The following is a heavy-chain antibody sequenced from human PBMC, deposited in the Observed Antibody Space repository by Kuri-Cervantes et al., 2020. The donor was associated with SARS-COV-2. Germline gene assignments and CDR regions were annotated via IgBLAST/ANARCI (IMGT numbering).Heavy chain of an antibody. CDR1: GYSFTSYW. CDR2: IYPGDSDT. V-gene: IGHV5-51*01. Sequence: GGSLRLSCKGSGYSFTSYWISWVRQMPGKGLEWMGIIYPGDSDTRYSPSFQGQVTISADKSISTAYLQWSSLKASDTAMYYCALKPAPMIEGWFDPWGQGTLVTVSS. J-gene: IGHJ5*02. D-gene: IGHD3-22*01. CDR3: ALKPAPMIEGWFDP.